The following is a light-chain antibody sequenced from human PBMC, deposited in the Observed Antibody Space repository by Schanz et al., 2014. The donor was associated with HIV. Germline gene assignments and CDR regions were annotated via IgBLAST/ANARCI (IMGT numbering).Light chain of an antibody. CDR1: NSNIGAAYD. J-gene: IGLJ2*01. CDR2: TNN. CDR3: SSYAGSNNLV. Sequence: QSVLTQPPSVSGAPGQRVTISCTGSNSNIGAAYDVHWYQQFPGTAPKLLIFTNNIRPSGVPDRFSGSKSGTSASLAITGLQADDEADYYCSSYAGSNNLVFGGGTKLTVL. V-gene: IGLV1-40*01.